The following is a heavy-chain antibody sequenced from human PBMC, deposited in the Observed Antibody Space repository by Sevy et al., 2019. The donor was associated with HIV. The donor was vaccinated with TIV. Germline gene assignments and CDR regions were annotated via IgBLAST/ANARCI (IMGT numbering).Heavy chain of an antibody. CDR1: GFTFSSYA. CDR2: IRGSGVTT. V-gene: IGHV3-23*01. J-gene: IGHJ4*02. D-gene: IGHD6-19*01. CDR3: AKAGVRVGGTFDLFYFDY. Sequence: GGSLRLSCAASGFTFSSYAMSWVRQAPGKGLEWVSGIRGSGVTTYYADSVTVRFTISRDNSKNTLYLQMNRLTAEDTAVYYCAKAGVRVGGTFDLFYFDYWGQGTLVTVSS.